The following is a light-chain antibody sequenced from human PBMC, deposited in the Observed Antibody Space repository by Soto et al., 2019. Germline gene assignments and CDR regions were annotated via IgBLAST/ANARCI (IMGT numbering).Light chain of an antibody. CDR1: SSDVGAYNY. CDR3: TSYVGNNIWV. V-gene: IGLV2-8*01. J-gene: IGLJ3*02. CDR2: EVT. Sequence: QSVLTQPPSASGSPGQSVTISCTGTSSDVGAYNYVSWYQQYPGKAPKLMIYEVTKRPSGVPDRFFGSKSGNTASLTVSGLQAEDEADYYCTSYVGNNIWVFGGGTKLTVL.